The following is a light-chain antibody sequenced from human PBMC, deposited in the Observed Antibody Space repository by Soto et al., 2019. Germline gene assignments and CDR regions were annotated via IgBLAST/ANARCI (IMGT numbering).Light chain of an antibody. CDR2: MVS. Sequence: DIQMTQSPSTLSASVGDRVTITCRASQSISNWLAWYQQKPGKAPKLLIYMVSSLESGVPSRFSGSGSGTEFTLTISSLQPDDFATYYCQQYNSYWTFGQGTKVEIK. V-gene: IGKV1-5*03. CDR1: QSISNW. J-gene: IGKJ1*01. CDR3: QQYNSYWT.